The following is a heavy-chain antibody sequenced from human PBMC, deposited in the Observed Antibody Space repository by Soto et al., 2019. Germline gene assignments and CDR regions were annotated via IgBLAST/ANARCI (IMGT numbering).Heavy chain of an antibody. CDR3: AIPIPKTGTTFGF. D-gene: IGHD1-1*01. J-gene: IGHJ4*02. CDR1: GLTFSNFA. Sequence: QLLESGGGFVQPGVSLRLSCVASGLTFSNFAMAWVRQAPGEGLEWVSAISGSGDDTFYADSMKGRFTISRDNSKDTLYLQMNSLRAEDTAVYYCAIPIPKTGTTFGFWGQGTLVTVSS. CDR2: ISGSGDDT. V-gene: IGHV3-23*01.